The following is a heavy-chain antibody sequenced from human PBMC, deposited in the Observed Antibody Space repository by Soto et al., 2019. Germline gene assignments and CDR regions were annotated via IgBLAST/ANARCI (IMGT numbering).Heavy chain of an antibody. D-gene: IGHD5-18*01. CDR1: EFILSSDA. Sequence: GQYLRLCYTGSEFILSSDAKHGVRQAPGKGLEYVSAISSNGGSTYYADSVKGRFTISRDNSKNTLYLQMSSLRAEDTAVYYCVKARGYSYGDDDYFDYWGQGT. CDR2: ISSNGGST. V-gene: IGHV3-64D*08. CDR3: VKARGYSYGDDDYFDY. J-gene: IGHJ4*02.